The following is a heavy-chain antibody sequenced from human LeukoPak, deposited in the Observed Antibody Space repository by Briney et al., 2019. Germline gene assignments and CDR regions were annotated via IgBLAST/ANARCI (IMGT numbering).Heavy chain of an antibody. CDR1: GFTFGDYA. CDR2: IRSKAYGGTT. J-gene: IGHJ6*03. CDR3: TRDRRYYYDSSGYTSLYYYYYMDV. D-gene: IGHD3-22*01. Sequence: GGSLRLSCTASGFTFGDYAMSWFRQAPGKGLEWVGFIRSKAYGGTTEYAASVKGRFTISRDDSKSIAYLQMNSLKTEDTAVYYCTRDRRYYYDSSGYTSLYYYYYMDVWGKGTTVTVSS. V-gene: IGHV3-49*03.